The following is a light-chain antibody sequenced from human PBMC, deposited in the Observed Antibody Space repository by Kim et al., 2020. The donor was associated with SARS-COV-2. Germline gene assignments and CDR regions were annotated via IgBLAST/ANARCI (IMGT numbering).Light chain of an antibody. V-gene: IGLV3-1*01. CDR2: QSS. CDR3: QAWDSSTVV. Sequence: VSPSKTASITCSGDKLGDKYACWYQQKPGQSPVLVIYQSSRRPSGIPGRFSGSNSGNTATLTIGGTQAMDEADYCCQAWDSSTVVFGGGTKLTVL. CDR1: KLGDKY. J-gene: IGLJ2*01.